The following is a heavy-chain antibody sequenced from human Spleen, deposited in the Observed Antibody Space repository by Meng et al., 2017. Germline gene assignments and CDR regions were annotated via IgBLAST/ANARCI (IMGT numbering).Heavy chain of an antibody. V-gene: IGHV4-34*01. CDR3: ARAGGSS. CDR1: GGSFSGYY. CDR2: INHSGST. D-gene: IGHD6-13*01. J-gene: IGHJ4*02. Sequence: QLQLPQWGAGLLKRSESPSLAGACYGGSFSGYYWSWIRQPPGKGLEWIGEINHSGSTNYNPSLKSRVTISVDTSKNQFSLKLSSVTAADTAVYYCARAGGSSWGQGTLVTVSS.